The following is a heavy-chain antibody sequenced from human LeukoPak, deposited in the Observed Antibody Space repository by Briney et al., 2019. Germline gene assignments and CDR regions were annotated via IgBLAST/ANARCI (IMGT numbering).Heavy chain of an antibody. CDR3: ARGQVYSGYDFFDY. CDR1: GFTFSSYW. J-gene: IGHJ4*02. CDR2: INSDGSST. D-gene: IGHD5-12*01. Sequence: GGSLRLSCAASGFTFSSYWMHWVRQSPGKGLVWVSRINSDGSSTSYADSVKGRFTISRDNAKNTLYLQMNSLRAEDTAVYYCARGQVYSGYDFFDYWGQGTLVTVSS. V-gene: IGHV3-74*01.